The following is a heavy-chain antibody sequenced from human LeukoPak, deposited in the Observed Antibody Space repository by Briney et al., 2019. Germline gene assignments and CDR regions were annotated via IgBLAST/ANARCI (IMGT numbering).Heavy chain of an antibody. D-gene: IGHD6-19*01. CDR2: ISAYNGNT. V-gene: IGHV1-18*04. Sequence: ASVKVSCKASGYTFTSYGISWVRQAPGQGLEWMGWISAYNGNTNCAQKLQGRVTMTTDTSTSTAYMELRSLRSDDTAVYYCARDRAGYSSGWAFDYWGQGTLVTVSS. CDR1: GYTFTSYG. J-gene: IGHJ4*02. CDR3: ARDRAGYSSGWAFDY.